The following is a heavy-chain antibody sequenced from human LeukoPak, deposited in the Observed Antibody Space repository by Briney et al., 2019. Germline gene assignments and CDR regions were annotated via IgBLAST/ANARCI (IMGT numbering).Heavy chain of an antibody. CDR3: ARSYYDFWSGYRYYFDY. J-gene: IGHJ4*02. CDR2: MNPNSGNT. V-gene: IGHV1-8*01. D-gene: IGHD3-3*01. CDR1: GYTFTSYD. Sequence: ASVKVSCKASGYTFTSYDINWVRQATGQGLEWMGWMNPNSGNTGYAQKFQGRVTMTRNTSISTAYMELSSLRSGDTAVYYCARSYYDFWSGYRYYFDYWGQGTLVTVSS.